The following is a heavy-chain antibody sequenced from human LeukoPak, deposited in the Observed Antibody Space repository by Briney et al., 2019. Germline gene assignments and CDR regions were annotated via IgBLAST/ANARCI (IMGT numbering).Heavy chain of an antibody. D-gene: IGHD3-9*01. CDR3: ARQAGTYDILTGYYQPFDY. V-gene: IGHV4-34*01. CDR2: INHSGST. J-gene: IGHJ4*02. CDR1: GGSFSGYY. Sequence: PSETLSLTCAVYGGSFSGYYWSWIRQPPGKGLEWIGEINHSGSTNYNPSLKSRVTISVDTSKNQFSLKLSSVTAADTAVYYCARQAGTYDILTGYYQPFDYWGQGTLVTVSS.